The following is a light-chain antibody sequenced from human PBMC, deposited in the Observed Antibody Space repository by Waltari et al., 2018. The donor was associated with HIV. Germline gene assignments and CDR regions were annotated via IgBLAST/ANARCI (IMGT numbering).Light chain of an antibody. CDR3: AAWDDSLNGVG. CDR2: SNN. CDR1: SSNIASNT. Sequence: QSVLTQPPSASGTPGQRVTISCSGSSSNIASNTVICYEQLPGTAPTHLIYSNNQRPSGVPDRFSGSKSGSSASLAISGLQSEDEADYDCAAWDDSLNGVGFGGGTKLTVL. J-gene: IGLJ2*01. V-gene: IGLV1-44*01.